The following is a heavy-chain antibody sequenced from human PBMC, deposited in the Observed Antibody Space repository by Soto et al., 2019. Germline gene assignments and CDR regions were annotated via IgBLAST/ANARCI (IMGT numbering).Heavy chain of an antibody. D-gene: IGHD2-21*02. V-gene: IGHV4-59*01. J-gene: IGHJ6*02. CDR1: GGSISNYY. CDR2: IYYSGST. CDR3: ASALAYCGGDCRLEHYYYYGLDV. Sequence: QVQLQESGPGLVKPSETLSLTCTVSGGSISNYYWSWIRQPPGKGLEWIGYIYYSGSTNYNPSLKSRVTISVDTSKNQFSLRLSSVTAADTAVYFCASALAYCGGDCRLEHYYYYGLDVWGQGTTVTVSS.